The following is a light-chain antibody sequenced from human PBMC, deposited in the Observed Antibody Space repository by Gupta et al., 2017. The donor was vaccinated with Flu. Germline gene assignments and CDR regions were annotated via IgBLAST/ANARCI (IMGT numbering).Light chain of an antibody. V-gene: IGKV3-20*01. CDR3: QQHGGYPLST. J-gene: IGKJ2*01. Sequence: EIVLTQSPGTLSLSPGERATLSCRASQSVGRRYLAWYQHKPGQAPRLLIHDASSRDTGIPDRFSGSGYGKDFTLTISRGEQEDFAVYYCQQHGGYPLSTFGQGTKLEIK. CDR2: DAS. CDR1: QSVGRRY.